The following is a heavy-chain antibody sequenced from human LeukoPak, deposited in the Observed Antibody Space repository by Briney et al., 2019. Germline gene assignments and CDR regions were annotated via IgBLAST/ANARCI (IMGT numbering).Heavy chain of an antibody. CDR1: GGSISSGSYY. J-gene: IGHJ4*02. CDR3: AREDIYDYVWGSYRLH. D-gene: IGHD3-16*02. CDR2: IDTSGST. V-gene: IGHV4-61*02. Sequence: SQTLSLTCTVSGGSISSGSYYWSWIRQPAGKGLEWIGRIDTSGSTNYNPSLKSRVTISVDTSKNQFSLKLSSVTAADTAVYYCAREDIYDYVWGSYRLHWGQGTLVTVSS.